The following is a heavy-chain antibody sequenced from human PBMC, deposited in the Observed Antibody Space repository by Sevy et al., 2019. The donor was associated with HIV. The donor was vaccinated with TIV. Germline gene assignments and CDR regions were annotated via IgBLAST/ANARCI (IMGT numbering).Heavy chain of an antibody. CDR1: GGTFSSYA. CDR3: ARDLPYCGGDCRLYSAIDYYYYMDV. D-gene: IGHD2-21*02. CDR2: IIPIFGTA. J-gene: IGHJ6*03. Sequence: ASVKVSCKASGGTFSSYAISWVRQAPGQGLEWMGRIIPIFGTANYAQKFQGRVTITADESTSTAYMELSSLGSEDTAVYYCARDLPYCGGDCRLYSAIDYYYYMDVWGKGTTVTVSS. V-gene: IGHV1-69*13.